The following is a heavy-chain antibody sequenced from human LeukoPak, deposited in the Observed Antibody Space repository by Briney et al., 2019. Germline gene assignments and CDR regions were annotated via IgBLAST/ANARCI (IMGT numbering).Heavy chain of an antibody. CDR3: ARESVGVTKGVDWFDP. D-gene: IGHD2-8*01. J-gene: IGHJ5*02. CDR2: IYYSGST. Sequence: PSETLSLTCTVSGGSISSYYGSWIRQPPGKGLEWIGYIYYSGSTNYNPSLKSRVTISVDTSKNQFSLKLSSVTAADTAVYYCARESVGVTKGVDWFDPWGQGTLVTVSS. V-gene: IGHV4-59*01. CDR1: GGSISSYY.